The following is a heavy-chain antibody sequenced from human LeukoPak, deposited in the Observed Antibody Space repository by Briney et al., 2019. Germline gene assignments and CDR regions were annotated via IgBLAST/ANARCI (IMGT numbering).Heavy chain of an antibody. CDR3: ATQLTRGVRTYMDV. Sequence: GGSLRLSCAASGFTFSSYAMRWVRHAPGKGLEWVSDISGSGGSTYYADSVKGRFTFSRDNSHNTLNLQMYSLRADDTAVYYCATQLTRGVRTYMDVWGKGTTVTVSS. CDR1: GFTFSSYA. D-gene: IGHD3-10*01. J-gene: IGHJ6*03. CDR2: ISGSGGST. V-gene: IGHV3-23*01.